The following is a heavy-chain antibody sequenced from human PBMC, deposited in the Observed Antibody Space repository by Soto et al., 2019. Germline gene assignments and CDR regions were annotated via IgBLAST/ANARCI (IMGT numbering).Heavy chain of an antibody. Sequence: SETLSLTCTVSGGSISSYYWSWIRQPPGKGLEWIGYIYYSGSTNYNPSLKSRVTISVDTSKNQFSLKLSSVTAADTAVYYCARGLGDIVVVPAAKGLYYMDVWGKGTTVTVSS. CDR1: GGSISSYY. J-gene: IGHJ6*03. D-gene: IGHD2-2*01. CDR2: IYYSGST. CDR3: ARGLGDIVVVPAAKGLYYMDV. V-gene: IGHV4-59*01.